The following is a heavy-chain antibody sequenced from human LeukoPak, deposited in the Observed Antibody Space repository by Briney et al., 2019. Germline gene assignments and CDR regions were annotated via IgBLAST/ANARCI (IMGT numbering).Heavy chain of an antibody. J-gene: IGHJ6*03. CDR3: ARSGRDGYNPRWGQRYYYMDV. Sequence: GGSLRLSCAASGFTFSSYSMNWVRQAPGKGLEWVSYISSSSSTIYYADSVKGRFTISRDNAKNSLYLQMNSLRAEDTAVYYCARSGRDGYNPRWGQRYYYMDVWGKGTTVTVSS. CDR2: ISSSSSTI. V-gene: IGHV3-48*01. CDR1: GFTFSSYS. D-gene: IGHD5-24*01.